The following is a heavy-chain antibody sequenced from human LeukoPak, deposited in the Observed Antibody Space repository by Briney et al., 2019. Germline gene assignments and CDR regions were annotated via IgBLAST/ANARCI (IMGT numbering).Heavy chain of an antibody. CDR3: ARDLGSGSNYRYYYGMDV. Sequence: PGGSLRLSCAASGFTFRYYSMNWVRQAPGKGLGWVSYISTTSSFIYYADSVKGRFTISRDNAKNSLYLQMNSLRDEDTAVYYCARDLGSGSNYRYYYGMDVWGQGTTVTVSS. CDR2: ISTTSSFI. D-gene: IGHD1-26*01. J-gene: IGHJ6*02. CDR1: GFTFRYYS. V-gene: IGHV3-48*02.